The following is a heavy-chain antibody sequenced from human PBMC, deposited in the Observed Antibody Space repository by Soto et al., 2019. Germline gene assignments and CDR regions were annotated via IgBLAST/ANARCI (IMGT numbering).Heavy chain of an antibody. CDR3: AKGTSNGGWFNPFDY. D-gene: IGHD6-19*01. J-gene: IGHJ4*02. V-gene: IGHV3-23*01. CDR2: LSGSGTST. Sequence: EVQLLESGGGLVQPGGSLRLSCAASGFTFVNYAMNWVRQAPGKGLEWVATLSGSGTSTYYADSVKGRFTISRDNSRNTLYLQMNRLRAEDTAVYYCAKGTSNGGWFNPFDYWGQGTLVTVSS. CDR1: GFTFVNYA.